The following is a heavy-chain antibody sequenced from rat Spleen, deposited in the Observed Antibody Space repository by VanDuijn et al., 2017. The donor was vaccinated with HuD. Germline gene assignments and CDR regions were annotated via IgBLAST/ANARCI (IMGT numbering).Heavy chain of an antibody. CDR2: ISYEGSIT. V-gene: IGHV5-22*01. D-gene: IGHD1-4*01. CDR1: GFTFSDYY. Sequence: EVQLVESGGGLVQPGRSLKLSCAASGFTFSDYYMAWVRQAPKKGLEWVASISYEGSITYYGDSVKGRFTKSRDHAKTTLYLQMDSLRSEDTATYFCAREAGLPFHYFDYWGQGVMVTVSS. CDR3: AREAGLPFHYFDY. J-gene: IGHJ2*01.